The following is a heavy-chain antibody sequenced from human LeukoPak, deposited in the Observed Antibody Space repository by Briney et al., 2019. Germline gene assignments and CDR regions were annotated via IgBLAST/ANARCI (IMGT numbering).Heavy chain of an antibody. V-gene: IGHV3-33*08. CDR1: GFTFSSYS. CDR3: ARRAGAYSHPYDC. J-gene: IGHJ4*02. CDR2: IRYDGSNK. D-gene: IGHD4/OR15-4a*01. Sequence: PGGSLRLSCAASGFTFSSYSMNWVRQAPGKGLEWLAFIRYDGSNKYYADSVKGRFTISRDNSKNTLYVQMNSLRAEDTAVYYCARRAGAYSHPYDCWGQGTLVTVSS.